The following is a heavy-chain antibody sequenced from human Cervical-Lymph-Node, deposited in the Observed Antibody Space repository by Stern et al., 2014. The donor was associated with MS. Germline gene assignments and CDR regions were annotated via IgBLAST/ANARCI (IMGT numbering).Heavy chain of an antibody. CDR1: GFTFSSYG. Sequence: EQMVESGGGVVQPGRSLRLSCEASGFTFSSYGMHWVRQAPGKGLEWVAVIWHDGSKKYYADSVKGRFPISRDNSKNTLYLQMDSLRAEDTAVYYCARAHTYDSSGYDYSYYGMDRWGQGTAVTVSS. D-gene: IGHD3-22*01. CDR3: ARAHTYDSSGYDYSYYGMDR. CDR2: IWHDGSKK. V-gene: IGHV3-33*01. J-gene: IGHJ6*02.